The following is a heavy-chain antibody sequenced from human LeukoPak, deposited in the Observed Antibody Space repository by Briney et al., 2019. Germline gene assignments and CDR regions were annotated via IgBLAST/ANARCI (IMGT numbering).Heavy chain of an antibody. Sequence: SETLSLTCAVYGGSFSGYYWSWIRQPPGKGLEWIGEINHSGSTNYNPSLKSRVTTSVDTSKNQFSLKLSSVTAADTAVYYCARRNVGYYYGSGSYYPWDYWGQGTLVAVSS. J-gene: IGHJ4*02. V-gene: IGHV4-34*01. CDR3: ARRNVGYYYGSGSYYPWDY. D-gene: IGHD3-10*01. CDR1: GGSFSGYY. CDR2: INHSGST.